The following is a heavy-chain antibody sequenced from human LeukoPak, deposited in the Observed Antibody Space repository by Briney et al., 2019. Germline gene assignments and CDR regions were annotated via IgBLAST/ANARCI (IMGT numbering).Heavy chain of an antibody. Sequence: PSQTLSLTCTVSGGSISSGGYYWSWIRQPPGKGLEWIGYIYHSGSTYYNPSLKSRVTISVDRSKNQFSLKLSSVTAADTAVYYCARDTLIYYYDSSGYLTLDYWGQGTLVTVSS. J-gene: IGHJ4*02. CDR2: IYHSGST. CDR1: GGSISSGGYY. CDR3: ARDTLIYYYDSSGYLTLDY. D-gene: IGHD3-22*01. V-gene: IGHV4-30-2*01.